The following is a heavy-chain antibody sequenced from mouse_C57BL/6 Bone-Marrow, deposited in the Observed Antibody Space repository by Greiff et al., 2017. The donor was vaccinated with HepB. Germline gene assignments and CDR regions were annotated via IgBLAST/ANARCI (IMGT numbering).Heavy chain of an antibody. J-gene: IGHJ2*01. V-gene: IGHV5-9-1*02. D-gene: IGHD1-1*01. CDR2: ISSGGDYI. Sequence: DVMLVESGEGLVKPGGSLRLSCAASGFTFSSYAMSWVRQTPEKRLEWVAYISSGGDYIYYADTVKGRFTISRDNARNTLYLQMSSLKSEDTAMYYCTVITTVVSHYFDYWGQGTTLTVSS. CDR3: TVITTVVSHYFDY. CDR1: GFTFSSYA.